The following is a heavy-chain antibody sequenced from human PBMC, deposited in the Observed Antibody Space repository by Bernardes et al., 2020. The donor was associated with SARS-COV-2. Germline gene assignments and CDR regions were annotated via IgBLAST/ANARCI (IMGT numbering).Heavy chain of an antibody. CDR3: AREVFFGNYYYGMDV. CDR2: ISAYNGNT. Sequence: ASVKVSCKASGYTFTSYGISWVRQAPGQGLEWMGWISAYNGNTNYAQKLQGRVTMTTDTSTSTAYMELRSLRSDDTAVYYCAREVFFGNYYYGMDVWGQGATVNGFS. V-gene: IGHV1-18*04. CDR1: GYTFTSYG. J-gene: IGHJ6*02. D-gene: IGHD3-10*01.